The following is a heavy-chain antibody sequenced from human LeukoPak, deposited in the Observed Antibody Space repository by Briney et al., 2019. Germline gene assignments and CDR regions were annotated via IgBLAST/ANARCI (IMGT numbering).Heavy chain of an antibody. J-gene: IGHJ6*02. Sequence: PGGSLRLSCAASGFTFSSYSMNWVRQAPGKGLEWVSSISSSSYIYYADSVKGRFTISRDNAKNSLYLQMNSLRAEDTAVYYCARGGPNYYDSSGYYSDYYYYGMDVWGQGTTVTVSS. V-gene: IGHV3-21*01. CDR3: ARGGPNYYDSSGYYSDYYYYGMDV. D-gene: IGHD3-22*01. CDR2: ISSSSYI. CDR1: GFTFSSYS.